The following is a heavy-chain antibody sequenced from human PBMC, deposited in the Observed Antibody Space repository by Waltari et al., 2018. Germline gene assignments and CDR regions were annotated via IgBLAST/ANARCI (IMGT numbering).Heavy chain of an antibody. CDR1: GGTFSSYA. Sequence: QVQLVQSGAEVKKPGSSVKVSCKASGGTFSSYAISWVRQAPGHGLEWMGGIIPIFGTANYAQKFQGRVTITADESTSTAYMELSSLRSEDTAVYYCARSERGYCSGGSCYYYGMDVWGQGTTVTVSS. D-gene: IGHD2-15*01. CDR3: ARSERGYCSGGSCYYYGMDV. V-gene: IGHV1-69*13. CDR2: IIPIFGTA. J-gene: IGHJ6*02.